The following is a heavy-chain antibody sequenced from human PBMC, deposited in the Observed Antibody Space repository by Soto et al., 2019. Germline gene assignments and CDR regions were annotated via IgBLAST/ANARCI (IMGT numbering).Heavy chain of an antibody. Sequence: GGSLRLSCAASGFTFDDYAMHWVRQAPGKGLEWVSGISWNSGSIGYADSVKGRFTISRDNAKNSLYLQMNSLRAEDTALYYCGGDLVRRAPRYYFDYWGQGTLVTVSS. CDR1: GFTFDDYA. D-gene: IGHD3-10*02. CDR2: ISWNSGSI. V-gene: IGHV3-9*01. J-gene: IGHJ4*02. CDR3: GGDLVRRAPRYYFDY.